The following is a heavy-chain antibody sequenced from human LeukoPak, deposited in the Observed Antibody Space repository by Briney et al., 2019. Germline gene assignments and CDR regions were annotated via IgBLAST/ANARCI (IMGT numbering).Heavy chain of an antibody. CDR3: ARMNYVSSGWGAPFDY. CDR2: IRSSGTNT. V-gene: IGHV3-48*04. J-gene: IGHJ4*02. Sequence: GGSLRLSCAASGFTFSSFSMNWVRQAPGKGLEWVSYIRSSGTNTDYTGSVKGRFTISRDNAKNSLYLQMNSLRAEDTAVYYCARMNYVSSGWGAPFDYWGQGTLVTVSS. D-gene: IGHD1-7*01. CDR1: GFTFSSFS.